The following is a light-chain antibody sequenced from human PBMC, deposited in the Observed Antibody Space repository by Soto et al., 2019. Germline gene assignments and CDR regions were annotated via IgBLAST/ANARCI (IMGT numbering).Light chain of an antibody. Sequence: QPALTQPASVSGSPGQSLTISCTGTSSDVGGYHYVSWYQQHPGKAPKLMIYEVTNRPSGVSNRFSGSKSGNTASLTISGLQADDEADYYCSSYTSTSTYVFGTGTKVTVL. J-gene: IGLJ1*01. CDR3: SSYTSTSTYV. V-gene: IGLV2-14*01. CDR2: EVT. CDR1: SSDVGGYHY.